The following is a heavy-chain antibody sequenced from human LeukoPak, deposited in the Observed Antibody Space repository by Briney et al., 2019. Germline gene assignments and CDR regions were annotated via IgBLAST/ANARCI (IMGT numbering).Heavy chain of an antibody. CDR3: AKAPRSYCSGGSCGFDY. CDR2: INSDGSST. J-gene: IGHJ4*02. D-gene: IGHD2-15*01. Sequence: GGSLRLSCAASGFTFSSYWMHWVRQAPGKGLVWVSRINSDGSSTSYADSVKGRFTISRDNAKNTLYLQMNSLRAEDTALYYCAKAPRSYCSGGSCGFDYWGQGTLVTVSS. V-gene: IGHV3-74*01. CDR1: GFTFSSYW.